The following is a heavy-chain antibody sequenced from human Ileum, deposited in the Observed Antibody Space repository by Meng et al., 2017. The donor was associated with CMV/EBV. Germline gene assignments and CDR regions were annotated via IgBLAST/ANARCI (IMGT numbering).Heavy chain of an antibody. Sequence: GGSLSSSVNYWGWVRQPPGKGLEWIGNMYYDGSQYYNPSLKSRVSIFADLSRNQFSLRLASVSAADTAMYYCAFMRGQPRRNYFDFWGPGTLVTVSS. J-gene: IGHJ5*01. CDR3: AFMRGQPRRNYFDF. CDR1: GGSLSSSVNY. D-gene: IGHD1-14*01. CDR2: MYYDGSQ. V-gene: IGHV4-39*07.